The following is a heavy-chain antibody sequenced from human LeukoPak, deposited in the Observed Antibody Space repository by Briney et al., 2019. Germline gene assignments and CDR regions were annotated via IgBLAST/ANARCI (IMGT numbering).Heavy chain of an antibody. CDR2: IRSKAYGGTT. CDR1: GFTFSNAW. J-gene: IGHJ4*02. CDR3: TRAHLYQPYYDFWSGYYNY. Sequence: GGSLRLSCAASGFTFSNAWMSWVRQAPGKGLEWVGFIRSKAYGGTTEYAASVKGRFTISRDDSKSIAYLQMNSLKTEDTAVYYCTRAHLYQPYYDFWSGYYNYWGQGTLVTVSS. D-gene: IGHD3-3*01. V-gene: IGHV3-49*04.